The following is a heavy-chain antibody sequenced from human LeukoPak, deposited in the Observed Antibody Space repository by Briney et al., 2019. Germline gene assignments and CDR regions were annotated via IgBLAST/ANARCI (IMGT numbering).Heavy chain of an antibody. V-gene: IGHV3-48*02. CDR3: ARDPGEGVTGEVGFDC. Sequence: GGSLRLSCAASGFTFSSYSMNWVRQAPGKGLEWVSYISSSSSTIYYADSVKGRFTISRDNAKNSPYLQMNSLRDEDTAVYYCARDPGEGVTGEVGFDCWGQRTMVTVS. D-gene: IGHD2-21*02. CDR2: ISSSSSTI. J-gene: IGHJ4*02. CDR1: GFTFSSYS.